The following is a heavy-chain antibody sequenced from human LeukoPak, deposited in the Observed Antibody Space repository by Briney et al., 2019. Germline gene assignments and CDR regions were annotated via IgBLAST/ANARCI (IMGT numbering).Heavy chain of an antibody. CDR2: MNPNSGNT. Sequence: ASVKVSCRASGYTFTSYDINWVRQATGQGLEWRGWMNPNSGNTGYAQKFQGRVTMTRNTSISTAYMELSSLRSEDTAVYYCARAGYCSSTSCYGWFDPWGQGTLVTVSS. V-gene: IGHV1-8*01. CDR1: GYTFTSYD. CDR3: ARAGYCSSTSCYGWFDP. J-gene: IGHJ5*02. D-gene: IGHD2-2*01.